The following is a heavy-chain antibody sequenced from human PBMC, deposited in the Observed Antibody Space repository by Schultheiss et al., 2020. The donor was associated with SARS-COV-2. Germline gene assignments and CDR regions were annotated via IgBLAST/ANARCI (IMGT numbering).Heavy chain of an antibody. D-gene: IGHD1-26*01. CDR1: GFTVSSYY. J-gene: IGHJ6*02. V-gene: IGHV3-74*01. Sequence: GGSLRLSCAASGFTVSSYYMSWVRQAPGKGLVWVSRINSDGSSTSYADSVKGRFTISRDNAKNSLYLQMNSLRAEDTAVYYCAREYGGSYYAYYGMDVWGQGTTVTVSS. CDR3: AREYGGSYYAYYGMDV. CDR2: INSDGSST.